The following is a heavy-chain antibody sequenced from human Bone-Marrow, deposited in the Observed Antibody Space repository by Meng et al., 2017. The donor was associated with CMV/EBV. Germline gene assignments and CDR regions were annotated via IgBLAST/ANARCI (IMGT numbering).Heavy chain of an antibody. D-gene: IGHD6-13*01. J-gene: IGHJ6*02. CDR3: ARGKYSSSWYSMDV. CDR2: ISYNNVYI. CDR1: GFTFSDYR. V-gene: IGHV3-21*04. Sequence: GGSLRLSCAASGFTFSDYRLTWVRQAPGKGLEWVSSISYNNVYIYYINSGTGRFTISRDNSKHTLYLQMNSRRAEDTAVYYCARGKYSSSWYSMDVWGQGTTVTVSS.